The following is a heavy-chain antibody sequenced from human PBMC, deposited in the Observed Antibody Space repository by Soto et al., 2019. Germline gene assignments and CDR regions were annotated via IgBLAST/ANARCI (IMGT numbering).Heavy chain of an antibody. Sequence: PGGSLRLSCAASGFTFSSYAMSWFRQAPGKGLEWVSAISGSGGSTYYADSVKGRFTISRDNSKNTLYLQMNSLRAEDTAVYYCAKAADYDFWSGYYTRGNYYYYGMDVWGQGTTVTVSS. D-gene: IGHD3-3*01. J-gene: IGHJ6*02. CDR3: AKAADYDFWSGYYTRGNYYYYGMDV. CDR2: ISGSGGST. CDR1: GFTFSSYA. V-gene: IGHV3-23*01.